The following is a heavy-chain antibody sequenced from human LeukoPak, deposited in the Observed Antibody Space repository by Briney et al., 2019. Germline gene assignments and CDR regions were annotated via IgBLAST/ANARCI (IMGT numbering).Heavy chain of an antibody. CDR3: AKDVGTIAVAGTFDY. D-gene: IGHD6-19*01. CDR1: GFIFSSYG. CDR2: ISSTSGTI. J-gene: IGHJ4*02. Sequence: GGSLRLSCAASGFIFSSYGMNWVRQAPGQGLEWVSYISSTSGTIYYADSVKGRFTISRDNAKTSLFLQMNSLRAEDTAVYYCAKDVGTIAVAGTFDYWGQGTLVTVSS. V-gene: IGHV3-48*01.